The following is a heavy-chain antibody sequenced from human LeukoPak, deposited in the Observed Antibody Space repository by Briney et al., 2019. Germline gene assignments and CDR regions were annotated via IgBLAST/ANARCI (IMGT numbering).Heavy chain of an antibody. CDR2: ISAYNGNT. CDR1: GYTFTSYG. D-gene: IGHD6-13*01. Sequence: ASVKVSCKASGYTFTSYGISWVRQAPGQGLEWMGWISAYNGNTNYAQKLQGRVTMTTDTSTSTAYMELRSLRSDDTAVYYCARDRYSSSWSYVMHYFDYWGQGTLVTVSS. CDR3: ARDRYSSSWSYVMHYFDY. J-gene: IGHJ4*02. V-gene: IGHV1-18*01.